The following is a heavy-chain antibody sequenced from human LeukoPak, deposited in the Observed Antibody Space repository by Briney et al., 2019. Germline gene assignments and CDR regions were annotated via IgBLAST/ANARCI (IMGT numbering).Heavy chain of an antibody. J-gene: IGHJ5*01. CDR3: ALAPNSNWFDF. CDR1: GDSISNFY. V-gene: IGHV4-59*03. Sequence: SETLSLTCTVSGDSISNFYWNWIRQSPGKGLEWIGNIHYSGSSVYNPSLKSRGTISIDTSRKQFFLKLNSVTAADTAVYFCALAPNSNWFDFWGPGTLVTVSS. CDR2: IHYSGSS. D-gene: IGHD2-8*01.